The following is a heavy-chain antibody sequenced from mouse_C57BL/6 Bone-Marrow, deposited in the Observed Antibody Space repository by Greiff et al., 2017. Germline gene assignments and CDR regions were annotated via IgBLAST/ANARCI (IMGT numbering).Heavy chain of an antibody. J-gene: IGHJ4*01. CDR2: ISSGGSYT. V-gene: IGHV5-6*02. D-gene: IGHD1-1*01. CDR3: ARRGTVGYAMDY. Sequence: EVKLVESGGDLVKPGGSLKLSCAASGFTFSSYGMSWVRQTPDKRLEWVATISSGGSYTYYPDSVKGRFTISREKAKNTLYLQMSSLKSEDTAMYYCARRGTVGYAMDYWGQGTSVTVSS. CDR1: GFTFSSYG.